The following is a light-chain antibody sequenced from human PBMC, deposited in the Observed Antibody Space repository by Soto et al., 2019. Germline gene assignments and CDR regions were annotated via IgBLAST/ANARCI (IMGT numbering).Light chain of an antibody. CDR3: EQRNSYPLT. CDR1: KGISTY. CDR2: SAS. J-gene: IGKJ4*01. V-gene: IGKV1-9*01. Sequence: IQLTQSPSSLSASVGDRVTITCRASKGISTYLAWYQETPGKAPKLLISSASTLQSGVPSRFSGSGSGTDFTLTISSLQPEDSAIYYCEQRNSYPLTFGGGTKVEI.